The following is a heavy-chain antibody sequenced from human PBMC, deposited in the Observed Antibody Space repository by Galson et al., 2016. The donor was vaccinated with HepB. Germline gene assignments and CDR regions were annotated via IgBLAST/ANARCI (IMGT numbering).Heavy chain of an antibody. CDR2: ISYDGSSK. CDR3: AKDGRIYCSSASCHDHFHY. CDR1: GFTFSSYG. J-gene: IGHJ4*02. V-gene: IGHV3-30*18. D-gene: IGHD2-2*01. Sequence: PRLSCAASGFTFSSYGMHWVRQAPGKGPAWVAFISYDGSSKKYADSVKGRFTISRDNSKKTLYLQMISLRAEDTAVYYCAKDGRIYCSSASCHDHFHYWGQGTLVTVSS.